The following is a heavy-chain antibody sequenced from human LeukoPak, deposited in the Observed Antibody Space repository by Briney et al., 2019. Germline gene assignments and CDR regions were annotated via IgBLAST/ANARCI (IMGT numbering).Heavy chain of an antibody. CDR1: GYSISSGYN. CDR3: AREAGPIYLYYMDV. CDR2: IYHSGST. V-gene: IGHV4-38-2*02. J-gene: IGHJ6*03. D-gene: IGHD5/OR15-5a*01. Sequence: PSETLSLTCTVSGYSISSGYNWGWIRQPPGKGLEWIGNIYHSGSTYYNPSLKSRVTISVDTSKNQFSLKLSSVTAADTAVYYCAREAGPIYLYYMDVWSKGTTVTVSS.